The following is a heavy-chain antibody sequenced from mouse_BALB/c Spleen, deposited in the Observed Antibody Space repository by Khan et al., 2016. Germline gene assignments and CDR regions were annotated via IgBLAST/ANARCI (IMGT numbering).Heavy chain of an antibody. CDR1: GFNIKDTY. Sequence: VQLQQPGAELVKPGASVMLSCTASGFNIKDTYMHWVKQSPEQGLEWIGRIDPAYGNTKYDPKFQGTATITADTSSTTAYLQLSSLTSEDTAVYYCARTPYDYDVWFAYWGQGTLVTVSA. CDR2: IDPAYGNT. D-gene: IGHD2-4*01. J-gene: IGHJ3*01. V-gene: IGHV14-3*02. CDR3: ARTPYDYDVWFAY.